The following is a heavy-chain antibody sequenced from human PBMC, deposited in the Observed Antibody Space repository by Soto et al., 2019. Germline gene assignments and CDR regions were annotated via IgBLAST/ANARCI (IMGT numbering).Heavy chain of an antibody. CDR3: ARDPYSSSPGDYYGMDV. CDR1: GYTFTGYY. Sequence: QVQLVQSGAEVKKPGASVKVSCKASGYTFTGYYMHWVRQAPGQGLEWMGWMNPNSGGTNYAQKFQGWVTMTRDTSISTAYMELSRLRSDDTAVYYCARDPYSSSPGDYYGMDVWGQGTTVTVSS. V-gene: IGHV1-2*04. J-gene: IGHJ6*02. D-gene: IGHD6-6*01. CDR2: MNPNSGGT.